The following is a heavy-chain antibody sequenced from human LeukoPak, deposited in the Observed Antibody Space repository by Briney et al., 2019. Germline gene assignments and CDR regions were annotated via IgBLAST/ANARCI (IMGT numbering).Heavy chain of an antibody. CDR1: GFTFSSYW. D-gene: IGHD3-9*01. CDR3: ARDSPWTYYDILTGYYNVNAFDI. Sequence: GGSLRLSCAASGFTFSSYWMSWVRQAPGKGLEWVANIKQDGSEKYYVDSVKGRFTISRDNAKNSLYLQMNSLRAEDTAVHYCARDSPWTYYDILTGYYNVNAFDIWGQGTMVTVSS. CDR2: IKQDGSEK. V-gene: IGHV3-7*03. J-gene: IGHJ3*02.